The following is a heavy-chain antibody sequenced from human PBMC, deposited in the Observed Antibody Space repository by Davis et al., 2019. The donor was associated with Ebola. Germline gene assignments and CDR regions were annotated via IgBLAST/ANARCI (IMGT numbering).Heavy chain of an antibody. J-gene: IGHJ6*02. CDR2: ISYDGSNK. CDR3: ARDRLSTGYGMDV. V-gene: IGHV3-30-3*01. Sequence: GESLKISCAASGFTFSGSAMHWVRQAPGKGLEWVAVISYDGSNKYYADSVKGRFTISRDNSKNTLYLQMNSLRAEDTAVYYCARDRLSTGYGMDVWGQGTTVTVSS. D-gene: IGHD4-17*01. CDR1: GFTFSGSA.